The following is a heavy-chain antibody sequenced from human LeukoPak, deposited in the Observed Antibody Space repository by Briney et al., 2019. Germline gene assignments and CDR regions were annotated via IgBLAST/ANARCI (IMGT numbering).Heavy chain of an antibody. CDR2: ISSNGYDI. J-gene: IGHJ5*02. Sequence: GGSLRLSCAASGFNFNSYTMNWVRLAPGKGLEWVSSISSNGYDIYYADSVKGRFTISRDNAKKSLYLQMKSLRIEDTAVYYCATEGEYYYANSGWEFDPRGQGTLVTVSS. CDR3: ATEGEYYYANSGWEFDP. CDR1: GFNFNSYT. V-gene: IGHV3-21*01. D-gene: IGHD3-22*01.